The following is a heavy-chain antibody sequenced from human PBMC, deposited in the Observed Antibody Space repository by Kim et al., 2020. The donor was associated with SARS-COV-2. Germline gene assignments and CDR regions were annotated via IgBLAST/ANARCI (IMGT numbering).Heavy chain of an antibody. CDR3: TTHDPHSSSWYGDVSGDCDY. D-gene: IGHD6-13*01. CDR2: IKSKTDGGTT. V-gene: IGHV3-15*01. Sequence: GGSLRLSCAASGFTFSNAWMSWVRQAPGKGLEWVGRIKSKTDGGTTDYAAPVKGRFTISRDDSKNTLYLQMNSLKTEDTAVYYCTTHDPHSSSWYGDVSGDCDYWGQGTMITVSS. CDR1: GFTFSNAW. J-gene: IGHJ4*02.